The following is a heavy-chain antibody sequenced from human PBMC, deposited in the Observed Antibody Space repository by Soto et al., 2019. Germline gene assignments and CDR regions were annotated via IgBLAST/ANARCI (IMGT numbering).Heavy chain of an antibody. D-gene: IGHD3-22*01. CDR2: IFYSGGT. Sequence: QLLLQESGPGLVKPSETLSLTCTVSGGSILDSTYYWAWIRQSPGKGLEWIGTIFYSGGTCYTPSLKSRVTVSVDTSHNQFSLTLSSVTAADTAVYYCARQASGYYYGWFDPWGQGTLVTASS. CDR1: GGSILDSTYY. V-gene: IGHV4-39*01. CDR3: ARQASGYYYGWFDP. J-gene: IGHJ5*02.